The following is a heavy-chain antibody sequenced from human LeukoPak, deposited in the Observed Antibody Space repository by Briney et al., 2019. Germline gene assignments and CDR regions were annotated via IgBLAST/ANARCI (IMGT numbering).Heavy chain of an antibody. Sequence: SVKVSCKASGGTFSSYAISWVRQAPGQGLEWMGGNIPIFGTANFAQKFQGRVTITADESTSTAYMELSSLRSEDTAVYYCARVRVTTWIDDYWGQGTLVTVSS. CDR2: NIPIFGTA. CDR1: GGTFSSYA. J-gene: IGHJ4*02. CDR3: ARVRVTTWIDDY. D-gene: IGHD4-17*01. V-gene: IGHV1-69*01.